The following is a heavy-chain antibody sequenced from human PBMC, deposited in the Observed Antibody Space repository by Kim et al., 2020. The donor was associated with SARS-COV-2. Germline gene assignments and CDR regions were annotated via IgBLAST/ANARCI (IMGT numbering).Heavy chain of an antibody. CDR1: GFTFSTYW. D-gene: IGHD1-26*01. CDR2: IKPDGSVQ. J-gene: IGHJ4*02. V-gene: IGHV3-7*01. Sequence: GGSLRLSCAASGFTFSTYWMTWVRQAPGKGLEWLANIKPDGSVQYYVDSVRGRFTISRDNSKRSLYLEMNSLRADDTAVYFCTGGGYHGYWGQGTRVTVS. CDR3: TGGGYHGY.